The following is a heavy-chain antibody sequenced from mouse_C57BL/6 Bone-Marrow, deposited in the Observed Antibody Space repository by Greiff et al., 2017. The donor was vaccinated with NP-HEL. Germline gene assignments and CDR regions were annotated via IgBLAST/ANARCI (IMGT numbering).Heavy chain of an antibody. V-gene: IGHV5-6*01. CDR3: ARHRLSWFAY. Sequence: EVQLVESGGDLVKPGGSLKLSCAASGFTFSSYGMSWVRQTPDKRLEWVATISSGGSYTYYPDSVKGRFTISRDNAKNTLYLQMSSLKSEDTAMYYCARHRLSWFAYWGQGTLVTVSA. D-gene: IGHD6-5*01. CDR2: ISSGGSYT. J-gene: IGHJ3*01. CDR1: GFTFSSYG.